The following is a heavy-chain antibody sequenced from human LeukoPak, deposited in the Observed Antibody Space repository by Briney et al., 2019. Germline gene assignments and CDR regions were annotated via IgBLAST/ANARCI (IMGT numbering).Heavy chain of an antibody. CDR1: GFTISSFSM. V-gene: IGHV4-4*02. Sequence: GSLRLSCAASGFTISSFSMNWVRQPPGKGLEWIGEINHSGSTNYNPSLKSRVTISVDTSKNQFSLKLSSVTAADTAVYYCARVSTAAGRNYYYYYMDVWGKGTTVTVSS. D-gene: IGHD6-13*01. CDR2: INHSGST. CDR3: ARVSTAAGRNYYYYYMDV. J-gene: IGHJ6*03.